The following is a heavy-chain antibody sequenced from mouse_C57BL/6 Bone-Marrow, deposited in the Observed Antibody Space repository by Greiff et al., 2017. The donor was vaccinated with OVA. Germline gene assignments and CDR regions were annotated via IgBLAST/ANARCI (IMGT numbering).Heavy chain of an antibody. CDR2: ISDGGSYT. J-gene: IGHJ4*01. CDR3: ARGSYGSSYYAMDY. V-gene: IGHV5-4*03. D-gene: IGHD1-1*01. Sequence: VMLVESGGGLVKPGGSLKLSCAASGFTFSSYAMSWVRQTPEKRLEWVATISDGGSYTYYPDNVKGRFTISRDNAKNNLYLQMRNLKSEDTAMYYCARGSYGSSYYAMDYWGQGTSVTVSS. CDR1: GFTFSSYA.